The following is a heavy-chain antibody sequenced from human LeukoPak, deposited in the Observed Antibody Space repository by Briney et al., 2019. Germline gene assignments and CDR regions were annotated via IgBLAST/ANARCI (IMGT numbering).Heavy chain of an antibody. CDR1: GGSISSSSYY. CDR2: IYYSGST. D-gene: IGHD3-3*01. CDR3: ARDQMPYYDFWSGYYTDAFDI. J-gene: IGHJ3*02. Sequence: SETLSLTFTVSGGSISSSSYYWGWIRQPPGKGLEWIGSIYYSGSTYYNPSLKSRVTISVDTSKNQFSLKLSSVTAADTAVYYCARDQMPYYDFWSGYYTDAFDIWGQGTMVTVSS. V-gene: IGHV4-39*07.